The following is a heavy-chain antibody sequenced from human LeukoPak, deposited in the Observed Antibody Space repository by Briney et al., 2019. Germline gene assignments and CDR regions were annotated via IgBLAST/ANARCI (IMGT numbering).Heavy chain of an antibody. CDR2: ISSSNSTI. V-gene: IGHV3-48*01. J-gene: IGHJ5*02. Sequence: GGSLRLSCAASGFTFSSYSMNWVRQAPGKGLEWVSYISSSNSTIYYADSVKGRFTISRDNAKNSLHLQVNSLRADGKAVDYCARMAYYYDRSGYYADWFDPWGQGTLVTVSS. CDR3: ARMAYYYDRSGYYADWFDP. CDR1: GFTFSSYS. D-gene: IGHD3-22*01.